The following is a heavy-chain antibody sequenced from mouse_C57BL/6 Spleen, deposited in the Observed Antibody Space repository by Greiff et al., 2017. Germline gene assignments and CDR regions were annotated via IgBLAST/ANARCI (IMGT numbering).Heavy chain of an antibody. Sequence: VKLVESGPGLVQPSQSLSITCTVSGFSLTSYGVHWVRQSPGKGLEWLGVIWRGGSTDYNAAFMSRLSITKDNSKSQVFFKMNSLQADDTAIYYCAKKNWDRYAMDYWGQGTSVTVSS. J-gene: IGHJ4*01. D-gene: IGHD4-1*01. CDR3: AKKNWDRYAMDY. CDR1: GFSLTSYG. V-gene: IGHV2-5*01. CDR2: IWRGGST.